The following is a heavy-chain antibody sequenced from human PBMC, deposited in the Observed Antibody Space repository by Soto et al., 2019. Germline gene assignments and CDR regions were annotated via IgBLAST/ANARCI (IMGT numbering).Heavy chain of an antibody. CDR3: ARAYASGMYNPYYMDV. V-gene: IGHV3-21*01. D-gene: IGHD3-10*01. CDR1: GFTISSYS. J-gene: IGHJ6*03. CDR2: TSSTAIYK. Sequence: PGGPLILSCAASGFTISSYSMNWVRQAPGKGLEWVSSTSSTAIYKYYADSVRGRFTISRDSANHSLFLQIDSLRAEDTAVYYCARAYASGMYNPYYMDVWGKGTTVTVSS.